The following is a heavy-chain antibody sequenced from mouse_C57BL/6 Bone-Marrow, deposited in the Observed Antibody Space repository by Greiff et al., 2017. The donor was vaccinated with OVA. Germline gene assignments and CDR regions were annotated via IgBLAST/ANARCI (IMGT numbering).Heavy chain of an antibody. CDR2: ISGGGGNT. J-gene: IGHJ4*01. CDR1: GFTFSSYT. Sequence: EVNVVESGGGLVKPGGSLKLSCAASGFTFSSYTMSWVRQTPEKRLEWVATISGGGGNTYYPDSVKGRFTISRDNAKNTLYLQLSSLRSEDTALYYCARHKTTVVASYYDMDYRGQGTSVTVSS. CDR3: ARHKTTVVASYYDMDY. V-gene: IGHV5-9*01. D-gene: IGHD1-1*01.